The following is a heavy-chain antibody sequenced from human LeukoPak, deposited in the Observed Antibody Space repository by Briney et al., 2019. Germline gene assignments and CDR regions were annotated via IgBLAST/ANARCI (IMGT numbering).Heavy chain of an antibody. CDR2: IYSGGDT. V-gene: IGHV3-66*02. J-gene: IGHJ4*02. Sequence: ESGGSLRLSCAASGFTVSSNYMNWVRQAPGKGLEWVSIIYSGGDTYYADSVKGRFTISRDNSKNTLYLQMNSLRAEDTAVYYCTRGPGRTWYSDYWGQGTLVTVSS. D-gene: IGHD4/OR15-4a*01. CDR1: GFTVSSNY. CDR3: TRGPGRTWYSDY.